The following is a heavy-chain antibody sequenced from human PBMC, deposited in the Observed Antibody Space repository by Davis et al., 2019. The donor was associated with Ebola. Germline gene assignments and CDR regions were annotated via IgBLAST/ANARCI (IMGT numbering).Heavy chain of an antibody. V-gene: IGHV1-8*01. D-gene: IGHD5-12*01. Sequence: AASVKVSCKASGYTFTSSDINWVRQATGQGLEWMGWMNPNSGNTGYAQKFQGRVTMTRDTSISTAYMELSSLRSEDTAVYYCVRVPGRGYSGYDPVDYWGQGTLVTVSS. J-gene: IGHJ4*02. CDR3: VRVPGRGYSGYDPVDY. CDR1: GYTFTSSD. CDR2: MNPNSGNT.